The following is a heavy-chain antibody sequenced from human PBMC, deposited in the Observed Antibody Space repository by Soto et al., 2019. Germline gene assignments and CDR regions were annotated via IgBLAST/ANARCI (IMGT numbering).Heavy chain of an antibody. D-gene: IGHD2-15*01. V-gene: IGHV4-39*01. CDR2: MFYSGLT. CDR1: GYSVTSSDYY. CDR3: APLSVSLSGPYGIHV. Sequence: SETLSLTCSVSGYSVTSSDYYWAWIRQPPGKGLEWIGSMFYSGLTYYNPSLKSRVTLSVDTSKNQFSVRLNSVTAADTAVYYCAPLSVSLSGPYGIHVWGQGPTVTVYS. J-gene: IGHJ6*02.